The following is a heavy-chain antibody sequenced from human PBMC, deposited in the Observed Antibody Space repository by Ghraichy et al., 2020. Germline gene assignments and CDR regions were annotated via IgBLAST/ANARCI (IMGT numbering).Heavy chain of an antibody. D-gene: IGHD5-12*01. CDR2: INHSGST. V-gene: IGHV4-34*01. J-gene: IGHJ6*02. Sequence: SQTLSLTCAVYGGSFSGYYWSWIRQPPGKGLEWIGEINHSGSTNYNPSLKSRVTISVDTSKNQFSLKLSSVTAADTAVYYCASGYSGYDRSSGWYARYYYYYGMDVWGQGTTVTVSS. CDR1: GGSFSGYY. CDR3: ASGYSGYDRSSGWYARYYYYYGMDV.